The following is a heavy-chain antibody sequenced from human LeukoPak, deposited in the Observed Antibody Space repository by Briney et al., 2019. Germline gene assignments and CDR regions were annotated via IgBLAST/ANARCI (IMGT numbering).Heavy chain of an antibody. CDR3: AREEVGATAY. J-gene: IGHJ4*02. Sequence: GGSLRLSCAASGFTFRSYSMNWVRQAPGKGLEWVSSISSSSSYIYYADSVKGRFTISRDNAKNSLYLQMNSLRAEDTAVYYCAREEVGATAYWGQGTLVTVSS. CDR2: ISSSSSYI. CDR1: GFTFRSYS. V-gene: IGHV3-21*01. D-gene: IGHD1-26*01.